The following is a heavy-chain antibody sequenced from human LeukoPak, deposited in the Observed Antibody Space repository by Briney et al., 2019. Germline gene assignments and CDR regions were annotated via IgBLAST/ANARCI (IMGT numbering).Heavy chain of an antibody. D-gene: IGHD7-27*01. CDR1: GGSISSYY. CDR2: IYYSGST. Sequence: TSETLSLTCTVSGGSISSYYWSWLRQPPGKGLEWIGYIYYSGSTNYNPSLKSRVTISVDTSKNQFSLKLSSVTAADTAVYYCARANWDADWFDPWGQGTLVTVSS. V-gene: IGHV4-59*01. J-gene: IGHJ5*02. CDR3: ARANWDADWFDP.